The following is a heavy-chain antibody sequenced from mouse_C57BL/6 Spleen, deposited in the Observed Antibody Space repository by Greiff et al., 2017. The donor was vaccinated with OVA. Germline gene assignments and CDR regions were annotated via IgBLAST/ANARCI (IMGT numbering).Heavy chain of an antibody. Sequence: VQLQESGPGLVAPSQRLSITCTVSGFSLTSYGVDWVRQSPGKGLEWLGVIWGVGSTNYNSALKSRLSISKDNSKSQVFLKMNSLQTDDTAMYYCASGGSSYRFAYWGQGTLVTVSA. CDR3: ASGGSSYRFAY. J-gene: IGHJ3*01. D-gene: IGHD1-1*01. CDR2: IWGVGST. V-gene: IGHV2-6*01. CDR1: GFSLTSYG.